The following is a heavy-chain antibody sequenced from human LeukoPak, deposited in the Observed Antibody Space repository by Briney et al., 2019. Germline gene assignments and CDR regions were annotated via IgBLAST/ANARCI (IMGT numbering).Heavy chain of an antibody. CDR2: IYYSGST. D-gene: IGHD4-17*01. V-gene: IGHV4-39*01. Sequence: SETLSLTCTVSGGSISSSSYYWGWIRQPPGKGLEWIGSIYYSGSTYYNPSLKSRVTISVDTSKDQFSLKLSSVTAADTAVYYCARLYGDFLFDYWGQGTLVTVPS. CDR1: GGSISSSSYY. J-gene: IGHJ4*02. CDR3: ARLYGDFLFDY.